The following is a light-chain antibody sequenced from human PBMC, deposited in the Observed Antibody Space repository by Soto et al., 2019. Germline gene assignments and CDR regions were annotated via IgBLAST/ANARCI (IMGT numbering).Light chain of an antibody. CDR2: AAS. CDR1: QSISRY. J-gene: IGKJ5*01. CDR3: QQSYSPST. Sequence: DIQMTQFPSSLSASVGDRVTITCRASQSISRYLNWYQQKPGKAPKLLIYAASSLQSGVPSRFSGSGSETDFTLTISSLQPEDFATYYCQQSYSPSTFGQGTRLEIK. V-gene: IGKV1-39*01.